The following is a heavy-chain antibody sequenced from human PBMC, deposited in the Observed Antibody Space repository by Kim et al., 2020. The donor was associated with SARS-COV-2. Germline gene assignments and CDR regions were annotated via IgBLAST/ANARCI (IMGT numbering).Heavy chain of an antibody. J-gene: IGHJ5*02. V-gene: IGHV3-72*01. CDR1: ELTFSDHY. CDR3: VRAGGPGRNWFDP. CDR2: SRSKVYSYST. D-gene: IGHD2-15*01. Sequence: GGSLRLSCEASELTFSDHYIDWVRQAPGKGLEWVGHSRSKVYSYSTEYAASVKDRFTIFRDDSKNSLHLQMNSLYIEDTAVYYCVRAGGPGRNWFDPWGQGTLVTVSS.